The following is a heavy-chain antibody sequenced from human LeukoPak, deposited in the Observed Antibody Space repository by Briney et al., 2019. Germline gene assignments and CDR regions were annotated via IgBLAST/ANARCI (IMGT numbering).Heavy chain of an antibody. CDR2: IEQDGSEK. CDR3: AKDRYYFDY. Sequence: GGSLRLSCAASGFTFSSYWMSWVRQAPGKGLEWVATIEQDGSEKYYVDSVKGRFTISRDNAKNSLYLQMNSLRAEDTAVYYCAKDRYYFDYWGQGTLVTVSS. V-gene: IGHV3-7*01. CDR1: GFTFSSYW. J-gene: IGHJ4*02.